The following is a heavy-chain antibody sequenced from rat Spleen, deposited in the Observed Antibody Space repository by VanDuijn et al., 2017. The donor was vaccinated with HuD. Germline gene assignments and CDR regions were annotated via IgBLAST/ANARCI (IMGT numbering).Heavy chain of an antibody. J-gene: IGHJ1*01. CDR2: ISTGGGNT. CDR3: ARAGYLRDWYFDF. D-gene: IGHD2-2*01. CDR1: GFTFSSFP. V-gene: IGHV5-25*01. Sequence: EVQLVESGGGLVQPGRSLKLSCAASGFTFSSFPMAWVRQAPKKGLEWVASISTGGGNTYYRDSVKGRFTISRDNAKSTLSLQMDSLRSADTATYYCARAGYLRDWYFDFWGPGTMVTVSS.